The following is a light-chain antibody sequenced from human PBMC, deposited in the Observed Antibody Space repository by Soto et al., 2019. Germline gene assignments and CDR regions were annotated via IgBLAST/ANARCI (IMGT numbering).Light chain of an antibody. Sequence: DIHMTQSPSTLSASVGDRVTITCRASQSISSWLAWYQQKPGKAPKLLIYKASSLESGVPSRFSGSGSGTEFTLTISSLQPDDFATYYCQQYNSSSPETFGQGTKVDIK. CDR1: QSISSW. J-gene: IGKJ1*01. CDR2: KAS. V-gene: IGKV1-5*03. CDR3: QQYNSSSPET.